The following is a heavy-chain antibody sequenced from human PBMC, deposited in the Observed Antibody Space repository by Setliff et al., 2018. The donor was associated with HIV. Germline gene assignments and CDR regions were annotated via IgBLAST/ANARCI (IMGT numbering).Heavy chain of an antibody. J-gene: IGHJ4*02. Sequence: PSETLSLTCTVSGGSISSDSYSWSWIRQPAGKGLEWIGHMYTSGRIDYNPSLKSRVTISVDTSRSQFSLTLKSVTAADSAIYYCVTGPGGPVGRDPPNGYWGQGTLVTVSS. CDR2: MYTSGRI. D-gene: IGHD2-8*01. CDR1: GGSISSDSYS. CDR3: VTGPGGPVGRDPPNGY. V-gene: IGHV4-61*09.